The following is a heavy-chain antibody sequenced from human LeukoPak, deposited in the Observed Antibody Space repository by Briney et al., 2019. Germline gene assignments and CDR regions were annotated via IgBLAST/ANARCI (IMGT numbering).Heavy chain of an antibody. V-gene: IGHV4-34*01. Sequence: PGGSLRLSCAASGFTFSDYAMTWVRQAPGKGLEWIGEINHSGSTNYNPSLKSRVTISVDTSKNQFSLKLTSVTAADTAVYYCASVEVAGTSFDYWGQGTLVTVSS. D-gene: IGHD6-19*01. CDR2: INHSGST. J-gene: IGHJ4*02. CDR1: GFTFSDYA. CDR3: ASVEVAGTSFDY.